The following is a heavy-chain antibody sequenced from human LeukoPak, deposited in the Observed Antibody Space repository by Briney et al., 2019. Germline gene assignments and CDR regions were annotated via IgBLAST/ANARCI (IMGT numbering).Heavy chain of an antibody. J-gene: IGHJ5*01. CDR2: IYTRGST. D-gene: IGHD3-10*01. CDR1: GGSLSSGRYY. Sequence: SETLSLTCNVSGGSLSSGRYYWSWVRQPAGKGLEWIGRIYTRGSTNYNPSLKSRVTMSVDTSKNQFSLKLSSVTAADTAVYYCATDGMVRGPDAWFDSWGQGTLVTVSS. CDR3: ATDGMVRGPDAWFDS. V-gene: IGHV4-61*02.